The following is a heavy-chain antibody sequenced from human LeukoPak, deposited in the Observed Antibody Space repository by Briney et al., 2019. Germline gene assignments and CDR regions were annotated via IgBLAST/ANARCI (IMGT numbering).Heavy chain of an antibody. CDR3: ARIWYFGDNNWRYFDY. V-gene: IGHV3-7*01. D-gene: IGHD1-20*01. CDR1: GFTFSNYC. J-gene: IGHJ4*02. CDR2: IDPDGSET. Sequence: GSLRLSCAASGFTFSNYCMSWVRQAPGKGLEWVANIDPDGSETQYVGSVKGRFTTSRDNDKNSLYLQMNSLRAEDTAIYYCARIWYFGDNNWRYFDYWGQGTLVTVSS.